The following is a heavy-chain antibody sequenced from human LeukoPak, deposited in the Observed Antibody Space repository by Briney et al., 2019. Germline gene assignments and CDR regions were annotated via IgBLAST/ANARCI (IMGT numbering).Heavy chain of an antibody. D-gene: IGHD5-12*01. CDR1: GFTFHQYA. J-gene: IGHJ4*02. CDR3: AKDKAPLYSGYDWDLDF. V-gene: IGHV3-9*01. CDR2: ISWNSGSI. Sequence: PGGSLRLSCAASGFTFHQYAIHWVRQVPGKGLEWVSGISWNSGSIGYADSVRGRFTISRDNAKNSVHLQMNSLRAEDTALYYCAKDKAPLYSGYDWDLDFWGQGTLVIVSS.